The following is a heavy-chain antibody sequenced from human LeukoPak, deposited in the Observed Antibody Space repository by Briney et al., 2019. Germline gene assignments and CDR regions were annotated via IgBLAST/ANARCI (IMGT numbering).Heavy chain of an antibody. Sequence: GGSLRLSCAASGFTFSTHGMNWVRQVPGKGLEWVSYISSGNVSIYYADSVKGRFTVSRDNSKNSLYLQMNSLRAEDTAVYYCARENGGIAAAWGQGTLVTVSS. CDR1: GFTFSTHG. J-gene: IGHJ4*02. CDR3: ARENGGIAAA. V-gene: IGHV3-48*04. D-gene: IGHD6-13*01. CDR2: ISSGNVSI.